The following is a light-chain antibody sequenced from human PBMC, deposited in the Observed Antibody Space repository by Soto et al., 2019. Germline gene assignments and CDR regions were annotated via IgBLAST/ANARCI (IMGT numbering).Light chain of an antibody. CDR1: SSDVGGYRY. J-gene: IGLJ1*01. V-gene: IGLV2-14*01. CDR2: EVS. CDR3: CSYVSGGTYV. Sequence: QSALTQPASVSGSPGQSITISCTGTSSDVGGYRYVSWYQQHPGKAPKLLIYEVSNRPSGVSNRFSASNSGNTASLTISGLRAEDEADYFCCSYVSGGTYVFGTGTKLTVL.